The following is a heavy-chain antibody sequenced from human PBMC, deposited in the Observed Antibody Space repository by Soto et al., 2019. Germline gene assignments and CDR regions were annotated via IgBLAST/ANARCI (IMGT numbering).Heavy chain of an antibody. D-gene: IGHD3-22*01. J-gene: IGHJ4*02. Sequence: QVQLQESGPGLVKPSETLLLTCSVSGGSINNYYWCWIRQPPGQGLGFIGYIYYAGTTPYNPSRKCRVTISVDIAKNQFSLKLSSVTAADTAVYYCARLGGYYHALDSWGQGTLVTVSS. V-gene: IGHV4-59*08. CDR1: GGSINNYY. CDR2: IYYAGTT. CDR3: ARLGGYYHALDS.